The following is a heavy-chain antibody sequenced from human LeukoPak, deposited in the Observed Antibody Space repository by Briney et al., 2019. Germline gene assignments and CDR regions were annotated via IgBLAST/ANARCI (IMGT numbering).Heavy chain of an antibody. J-gene: IGHJ5*02. CDR1: GFTFSSYG. CDR2: ISYDGSNK. Sequence: GGSLRLSCAASGFTFSSYGMHWVRQAPGKGLEWVAVISYDGSNKYYADSVKGRFTISRDNSKNTLYLQMGSLRAEDMAVYYCAREYSSSWYRWFDPWGQGTLVTVSS. V-gene: IGHV3-30*03. CDR3: AREYSSSWYRWFDP. D-gene: IGHD6-13*01.